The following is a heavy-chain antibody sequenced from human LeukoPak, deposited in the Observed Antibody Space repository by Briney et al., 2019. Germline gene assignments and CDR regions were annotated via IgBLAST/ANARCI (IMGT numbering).Heavy chain of an antibody. CDR3: AKDRAAAALFDY. V-gene: IGHV3-30*02. D-gene: IGHD6-13*01. J-gene: IGHJ4*02. CDR1: GFIFTDYG. Sequence: GGSLRLSCAASGFIFTDYGMHWVRQAPGKGLEWLTFIRYDGSDKYYADSVKGRFTISRDNSKNTLYLQMNSLRAEDTAVYYCAKDRAAAALFDYWGQGTLVTVSS. CDR2: IRYDGSDK.